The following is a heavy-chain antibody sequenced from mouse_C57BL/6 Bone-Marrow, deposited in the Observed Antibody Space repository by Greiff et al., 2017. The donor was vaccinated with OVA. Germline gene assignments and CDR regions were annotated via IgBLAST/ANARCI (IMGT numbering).Heavy chain of an antibody. J-gene: IGHJ4*01. CDR3: ARDRYAMDY. CDR1: GFTFSDYY. CDR2: INYDGSST. V-gene: IGHV5-16*01. Sequence: EVKLVESEGGLVQPGSSMKLSCTASGFTFSDYYMAWVRQVPEKGLEWVANINYDGSSTYYLDSLKSRFIISRDNAKNILYLQMSSLKSEDTATYYCARDRYAMDYWGQGTSVTVSS.